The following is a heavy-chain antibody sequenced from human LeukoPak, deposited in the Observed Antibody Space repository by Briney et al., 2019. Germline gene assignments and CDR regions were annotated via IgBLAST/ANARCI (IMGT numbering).Heavy chain of an antibody. D-gene: IGHD3-10*01. CDR2: ISSNGGST. CDR3: VRGSAFGVLDS. J-gene: IGHJ4*02. V-gene: IGHV3-64D*09. Sequence: GGSLRLSCSASGFTFSNYAMHWVRQAPGKGLEYVSAISSNGGSTYYADSVKGRFTISRDNSKNTLHLQMSSLRAEDTAVYYCVRGSAFGVLDSWGQGTLVTVS. CDR1: GFTFSNYA.